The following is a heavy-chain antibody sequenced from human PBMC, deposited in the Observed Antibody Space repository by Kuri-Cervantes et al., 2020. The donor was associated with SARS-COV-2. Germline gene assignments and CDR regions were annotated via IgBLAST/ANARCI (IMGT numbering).Heavy chain of an antibody. CDR3: ARDNYCSGGSCYSYYYGMDV. V-gene: IGHV3-53*01. CDR1: GFTVSSNY. J-gene: IGHJ6*02. Sequence: GESLKISCAASGFTVSSNYMSWVRQAPGKGLEWVSVIYSGGSTYYADSVKGRFTISRDNSKNTLYLQINSLRAEDTAVYYCARDNYCSGGSCYSYYYGMDVWGQGTTVTVSS. CDR2: IYSGGST. D-gene: IGHD2-15*01.